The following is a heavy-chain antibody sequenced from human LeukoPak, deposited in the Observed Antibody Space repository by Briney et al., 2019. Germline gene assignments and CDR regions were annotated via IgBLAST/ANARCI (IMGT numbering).Heavy chain of an antibody. Sequence: PGGSLRLSCAASGFTFSNYAMSWLRQAPGKGLEWVSTISDSGRTTYYADSVKGRFTIYRDDSKNTLHLQKDSLRAEDTAVYYCARVPFATDGSNPYFDYWGQGTLVTVTS. CDR2: ISDSGRTT. CDR3: ARVPFATDGSNPYFDY. CDR1: GFTFSNYA. V-gene: IGHV3-23*01. D-gene: IGHD5-24*01. J-gene: IGHJ4*02.